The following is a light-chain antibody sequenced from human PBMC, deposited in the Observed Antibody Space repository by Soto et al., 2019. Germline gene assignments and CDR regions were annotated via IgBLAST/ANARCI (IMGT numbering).Light chain of an antibody. V-gene: IGKV1-9*01. CDR1: QDISNY. CDR2: TAS. Sequence: DLQLTQSPSFLSASVGDRVTITCRASQDISNYLAWYHQKPGKAPKLLIYTASTLQSGVPSRFSGSGSGTEFTLTITSLQPEDFATYYCQQRHSYPITFGQGTRLETK. J-gene: IGKJ5*01. CDR3: QQRHSYPIT.